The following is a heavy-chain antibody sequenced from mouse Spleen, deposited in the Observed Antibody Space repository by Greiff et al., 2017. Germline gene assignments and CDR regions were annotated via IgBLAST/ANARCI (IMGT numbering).Heavy chain of an antibody. CDR2: INPSTGGT. J-gene: IGHJ4*01. D-gene: IGHD1-1*01. Sequence: EVQLQQSGPELVKPGASVKISCKASGYSFTGYYMNWVKQSPEKSLEWIGEINPSTGGTTYNQKFKAKATLTVDKSSSTAYMQLKSLTSEDSAVYYCARGITFYAMDYWGQGTSVTVSS. CDR1: GYSFTGYY. V-gene: IGHV1-42*01. CDR3: ARGITFYAMDY.